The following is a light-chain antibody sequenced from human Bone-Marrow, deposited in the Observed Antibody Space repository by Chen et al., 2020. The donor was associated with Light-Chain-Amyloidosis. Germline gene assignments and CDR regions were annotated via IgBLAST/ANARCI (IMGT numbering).Light chain of an antibody. V-gene: IGKV3-15*01. CDR1: QSVSSN. J-gene: IGKJ2*01. CDR2: GAS. CDR3: QQYNNWPPEDT. Sequence: EIVMTQSPATLSVSPGERATPSCRASQSVSSNLAWYQQRPGQAPRLLIYGASTRATGIPARFSGSGSGTEFTLTISSMQSEDFEVYYCQQYNNWPPEDTFGQGTKLEIK.